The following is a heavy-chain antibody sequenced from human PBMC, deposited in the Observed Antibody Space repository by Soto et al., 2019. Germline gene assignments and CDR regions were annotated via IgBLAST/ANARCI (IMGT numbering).Heavy chain of an antibody. CDR3: ARVLAAADEYYYYGMDV. D-gene: IGHD6-13*01. CDR1: GFTFSSYS. J-gene: IGHJ6*02. CDR2: ISSSSSYI. V-gene: IGHV3-21*01. Sequence: GGSLRLSCAASGFTFSSYSMNWVRQAPGKGLEWVSSISSSSSYIYYADSVKGRFTISRDNAKNSLYLQMNSLRAEDTAVYYCARVLAAADEYYYYGMDVWGQGTTVTVSS.